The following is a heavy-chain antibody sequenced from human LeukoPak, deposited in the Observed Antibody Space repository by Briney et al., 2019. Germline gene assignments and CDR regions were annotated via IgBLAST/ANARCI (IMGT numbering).Heavy chain of an antibody. Sequence: GGSLRLSCTVSGFTVSSNSMSWVRQAPGKGLEWVSFIYSGVGPHYSDSVKGRFTISRDNSKNTLYLQMNSLRAEDTAVYYCARGGSYLSAFDIWGQGTMVTVSS. CDR3: ARGGSYLSAFDI. CDR2: IYSGVGP. V-gene: IGHV3-53*01. J-gene: IGHJ3*02. D-gene: IGHD1-26*01. CDR1: GFTVSSNS.